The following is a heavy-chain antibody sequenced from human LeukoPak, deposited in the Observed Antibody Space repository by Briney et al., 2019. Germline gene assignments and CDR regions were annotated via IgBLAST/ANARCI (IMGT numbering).Heavy chain of an antibody. J-gene: IGHJ4*02. Sequence: GASVKVSCKASGYTFTSYAMHWVRQAPGQRLEWMGWINAGNGNTKYSQKFQGRVTITRDTSASTAYMELSSLRSEDTAVYYCARDYGSGSYYVRNMFDYWGQGTLVTVS. CDR2: INAGNGNT. D-gene: IGHD3-10*01. CDR1: GYTFTSYA. V-gene: IGHV1-3*01. CDR3: ARDYGSGSYYVRNMFDY.